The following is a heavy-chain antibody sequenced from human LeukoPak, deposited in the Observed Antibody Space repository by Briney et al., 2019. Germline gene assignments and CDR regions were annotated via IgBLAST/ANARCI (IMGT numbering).Heavy chain of an antibody. CDR1: GYTFTSYA. CDR3: ARASVSSSFVYWESAYFDY. V-gene: IGHV1-3*01. CDR2: INAGSGNT. D-gene: IGHD6-6*01. Sequence: ASVKVSCKASGYTFTSYAIHWVRQAPGQRLKWMGWINAGSGNTKYSQTFQDRVTITRDTSASTAYMELRSLRSEDTAVYYCARASVSSSFVYWESAYFDYWGQGTLVTVSS. J-gene: IGHJ4*02.